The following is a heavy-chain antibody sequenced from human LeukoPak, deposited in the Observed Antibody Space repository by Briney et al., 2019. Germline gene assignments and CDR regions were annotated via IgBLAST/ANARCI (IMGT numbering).Heavy chain of an antibody. CDR3: ARAGAYYDILTGYDFDY. Sequence: PGGSLRLSCAASGFTVSSNYMSGVRQAPGKGREGVSVIYSGGSTYYADSVKGRFTISRDNYKNSLYLQMNSLRAEDTAVYYCARAGAYYDILTGYDFDYWGQGTLVTVSS. D-gene: IGHD3-9*01. V-gene: IGHV3-66*01. J-gene: IGHJ4*02. CDR1: GFTVSSNY. CDR2: IYSGGST.